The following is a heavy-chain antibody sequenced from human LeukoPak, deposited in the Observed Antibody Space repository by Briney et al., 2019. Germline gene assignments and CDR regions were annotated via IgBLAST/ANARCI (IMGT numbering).Heavy chain of an antibody. V-gene: IGHV4-34*01. D-gene: IGHD1-26*01. CDR3: ARVYWSKKVGATNADY. Sequence: PSETLSLTCGVFGVSINDYYWSWIRQSPGKGLEWIGEINQSGSTNYNPSLKSRVTISVDTSKNQFSLKLSSVAAADTAVYYCARVYWSKKVGATNADYWGQGTLVTVSS. J-gene: IGHJ4*02. CDR1: GVSINDYY. CDR2: INQSGST.